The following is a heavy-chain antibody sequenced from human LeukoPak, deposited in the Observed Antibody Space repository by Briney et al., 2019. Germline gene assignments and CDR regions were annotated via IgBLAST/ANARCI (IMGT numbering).Heavy chain of an antibody. J-gene: IGHJ4*02. D-gene: IGHD3-3*01. V-gene: IGHV4-39*01. CDR3: ARRDYDFWSGYHDY. CDR1: GGSISSSSYY. Sequence: PSETLSLTCTVSGGSISSSSYYWVWIRQPPGKGLEGIVSIYYSGSTYYNPSLKSRVTISVDTPKNQFSLKLSSVTAADTAVYYCARRDYDFWSGYHDYWGQGTLVTVSS. CDR2: IYYSGST.